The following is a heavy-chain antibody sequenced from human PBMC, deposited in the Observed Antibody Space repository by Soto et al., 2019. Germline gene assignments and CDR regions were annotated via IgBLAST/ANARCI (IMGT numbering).Heavy chain of an antibody. CDR3: ERLEFGYYGMDV. D-gene: IGHD3-3*01. J-gene: IGHJ6*02. V-gene: IGHV3-53*01. Sequence: GGSLRLSCAASGFTVSSNYMSWVRQAPGKGLEWVSVIYSGGSTYYADSVKGRFTISRDNSKNTLYLQMNSLRAEDTAVYYCERLEFGYYGMDVWGQGTTVTVSS. CDR1: GFTVSSNY. CDR2: IYSGGST.